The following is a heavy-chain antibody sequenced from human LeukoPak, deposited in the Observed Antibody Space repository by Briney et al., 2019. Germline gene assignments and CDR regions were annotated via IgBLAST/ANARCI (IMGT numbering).Heavy chain of an antibody. CDR2: ISSGIYI. Sequence: PGGSLRLSCAASGFTFSSYSMNWVRQAPGKGLEWVSSISSGIYIYYADSVEGRFTISRDNAKNSLYLQMNSLRAEDTAVYYCARDLLSGSYYGMDVWGQGTTVTVSS. CDR3: ARDLLSGSYYGMDV. CDR1: GFTFSSYS. V-gene: IGHV3-21*01. J-gene: IGHJ6*02. D-gene: IGHD2-8*02.